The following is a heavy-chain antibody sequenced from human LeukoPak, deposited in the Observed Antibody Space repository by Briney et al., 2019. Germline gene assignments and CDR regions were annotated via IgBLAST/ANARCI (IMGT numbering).Heavy chain of an antibody. V-gene: IGHV4-39*01. J-gene: IGHJ4*02. D-gene: IGHD1-26*01. Sequence: PSETLSLTCTVSGGSISSSNYHWGWIRQPPGKGLEWIGSIYYSGSTYYNPSLKSRVTISVDTSKNQFSLNLTSETAADTAVYYCARQVIVGAHFDFWGQGSLVTVSS. CDR1: GGSISSSNYH. CDR3: ARQVIVGAHFDF. CDR2: IYYSGST.